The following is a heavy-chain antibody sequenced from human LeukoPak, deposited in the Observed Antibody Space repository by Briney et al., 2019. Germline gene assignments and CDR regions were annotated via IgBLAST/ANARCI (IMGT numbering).Heavy chain of an antibody. J-gene: IGHJ4*02. D-gene: IGHD4-17*01. CDR3: AREGGTVTTKYYFDY. CDR2: LWYDGSSK. V-gene: IGHV3-33*01. CDR1: GFTFSSYG. Sequence: PGGSLRLSCAASGFTFSSYGMHWVRQAPGKGLEWVAVLWYDGSSKYYADSVKGRFTISRDNSKNTLFLQMNSLRAEDTAVYYCAREGGTVTTKYYFDYWGQGTLVTVSS.